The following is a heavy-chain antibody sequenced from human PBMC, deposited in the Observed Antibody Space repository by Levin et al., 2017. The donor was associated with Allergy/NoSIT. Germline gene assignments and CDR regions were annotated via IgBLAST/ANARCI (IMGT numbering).Heavy chain of an antibody. CDR1: GFSFSRYG. D-gene: IGHD5-12*01. Sequence: AGGSLRLSCEASGFSFSRYGIHWVRQAPGKGLEWVAGISNDGNHKFYGDSVRGRFTISRDNAAKTVNVQMDSLRVEDTAIYYCAKVPSLGFDDFNSWGHGTMVTVSS. CDR2: ISNDGNHK. CDR3: AKVPSLGFDDFNS. V-gene: IGHV3-30*18. J-gene: IGHJ3*02.